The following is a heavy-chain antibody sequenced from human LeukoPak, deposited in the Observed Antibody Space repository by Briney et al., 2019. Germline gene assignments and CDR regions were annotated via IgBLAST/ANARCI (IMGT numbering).Heavy chain of an antibody. Sequence: PGGSLRLSCAASGFTFSSYGMHWVRQAPGKGLEWVAFIRYDGSNKYYADSVKGRFTISRDDSKNTLYLQMNSLKTEDTAVYYCTLVPRQWLVQFYYYYYYMDVWGKGTTVTVSS. CDR2: IRYDGSNK. D-gene: IGHD6-19*01. CDR3: TLVPRQWLVQFYYYYYYMDV. CDR1: GFTFSSYG. V-gene: IGHV3-30*02. J-gene: IGHJ6*03.